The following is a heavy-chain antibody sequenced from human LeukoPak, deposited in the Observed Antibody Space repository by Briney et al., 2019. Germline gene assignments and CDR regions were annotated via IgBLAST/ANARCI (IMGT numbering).Heavy chain of an antibody. V-gene: IGHV1-69*13. CDR2: IIPIFGTA. Sequence: GASVKVSCNASGGTFSSYAISWVRQAPGQGLEWMGGIIPIFGTANYAQKFQGRVTITADESTSTAYMELSSLRSEDTAVYYCARDPIASAGRGVFDYWGQGTLVTVSS. J-gene: IGHJ4*02. D-gene: IGHD6-13*01. CDR1: GGTFSSYA. CDR3: ARDPIASAGRGVFDY.